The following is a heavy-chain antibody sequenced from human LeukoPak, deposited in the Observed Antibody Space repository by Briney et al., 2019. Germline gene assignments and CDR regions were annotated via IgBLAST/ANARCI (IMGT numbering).Heavy chain of an antibody. Sequence: QPGGSLRLSCAASGFSFRSYAMSWVRQAPGKGLEWVSAISGSGTNTYYADSVKGRFTISRDNAKNSLYLQMNSLRAEDTAVYYCAKDSEWLRFLDYWGQGTLVTVSS. D-gene: IGHD5-12*01. V-gene: IGHV3-23*01. J-gene: IGHJ4*02. CDR2: ISGSGTNT. CDR3: AKDSEWLRFLDY. CDR1: GFSFRSYA.